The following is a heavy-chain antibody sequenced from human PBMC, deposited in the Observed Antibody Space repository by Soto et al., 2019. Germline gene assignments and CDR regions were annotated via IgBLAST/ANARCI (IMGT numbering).Heavy chain of an antibody. CDR1: GFTFSSYA. Sequence: PGGSLRLSCAASGFTFSSYAMHWVRQAPGKGLEWVAVISYDGSNKYYADSVKGRFTISRDNSKNTLYLQMNSLRAEDTAVYYCARSYDFWSGYLYGMDVWGQGTTVNVSS. J-gene: IGHJ6*02. V-gene: IGHV3-30-3*01. D-gene: IGHD3-3*01. CDR2: ISYDGSNK. CDR3: ARSYDFWSGYLYGMDV.